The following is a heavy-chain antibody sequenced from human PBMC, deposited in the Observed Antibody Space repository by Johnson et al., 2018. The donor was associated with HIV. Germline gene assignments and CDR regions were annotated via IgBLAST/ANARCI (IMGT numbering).Heavy chain of an antibody. Sequence: QVQLVESGGGVVQPGRSLRLSCAASGFPVSSYAMHWVRQAPGKGLEWVAVITYDGRNKYYTDSVKGRFIISRDNSKNMTNLQMNGLSDGDTADYYCAREWGIVTFGGVFPRNALYIWGQGTMVTVSS. D-gene: IGHD3-16*01. J-gene: IGHJ3*02. CDR1: GFPVSSYA. CDR2: ITYDGRNK. CDR3: AREWGIVTFGGVFPRNALYI. V-gene: IGHV3-30*04.